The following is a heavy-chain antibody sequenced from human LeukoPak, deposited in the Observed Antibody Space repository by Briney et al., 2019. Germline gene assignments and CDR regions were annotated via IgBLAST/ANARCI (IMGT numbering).Heavy chain of an antibody. CDR3: ARAATLRLGELSSLY. Sequence: ASVEVSCKASGYTFTSYDINWVRQATGQGLEWMGWMNPNSGNTGYAQKFQGRVTMTRNTSISTAYMELSSLRSEDTAVYYCARAATLRLGELSSLYWGQGTLVTVSS. D-gene: IGHD3-16*02. J-gene: IGHJ4*02. CDR1: GYTFTSYD. CDR2: MNPNSGNT. V-gene: IGHV1-8*01.